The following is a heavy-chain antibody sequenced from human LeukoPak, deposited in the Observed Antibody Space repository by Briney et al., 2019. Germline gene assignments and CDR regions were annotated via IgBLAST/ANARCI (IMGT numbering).Heavy chain of an antibody. CDR1: GYTLTAYY. CDR2: INPNTGGT. CDR3: ARESGALSYFDY. J-gene: IGHJ4*02. Sequence: ASVKVSCKASGYTLTAYYMHWVRQAPGQGLEWMGRINPNTGGTNYAQKFQGRVTMTRDTSISSAYMELTRLRADDTAVYYCARESGALSYFDYWGLGTLVTVSS. V-gene: IGHV1-2*06. D-gene: IGHD1-26*01.